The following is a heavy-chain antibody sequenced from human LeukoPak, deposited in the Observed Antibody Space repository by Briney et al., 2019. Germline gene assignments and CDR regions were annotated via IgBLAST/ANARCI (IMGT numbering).Heavy chain of an antibody. V-gene: IGHV3-30-3*01. D-gene: IGHD6-6*01. Sequence: PGGSLRLSCAASGFTFSSYAMLWVRQAPGKGLEWVAVISYDGSNKYYADSVKGRFTISRDNSENTLYLQMTSLRAEDTAVYYCARDMQGWQLVPSPSRLYVDYWGQGTLVTVSS. CDR3: ARDMQGWQLVPSPSRLYVDY. CDR1: GFTFSSYA. CDR2: ISYDGSNK. J-gene: IGHJ4*02.